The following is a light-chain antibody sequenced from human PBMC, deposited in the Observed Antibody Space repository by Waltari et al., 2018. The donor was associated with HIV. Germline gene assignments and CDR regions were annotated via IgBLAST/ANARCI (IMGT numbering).Light chain of an antibody. CDR2: GAY. J-gene: IGKJ1*01. CDR1: QSVSSSY. V-gene: IGKV3-20*01. CDR3: QQDGSSPRT. Sequence: EIVLTQSPDTLSLSPGERATLSCRASQSVSSSYLAWYQQKPGQSPRLLIYGAYSRAHCIPDRFSGSGSGTDFTLTISRLEPEDFAVYYCQQDGSSPRTFGQGTKVEIK.